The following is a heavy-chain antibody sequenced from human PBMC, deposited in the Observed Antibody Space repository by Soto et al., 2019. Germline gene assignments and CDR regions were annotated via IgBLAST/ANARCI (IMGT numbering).Heavy chain of an antibody. CDR1: GVTFSSYA. CDR2: ISGSGGST. D-gene: IGHD3-22*01. Sequence: PGGSLRLSCAASGVTFSSYAMSWVRQAPGKGLEWVSAISGSGGSTYYADSVKGRFTISRDNSKNTLYLQMNSLRAEDTAVYYCAKDLGYDSSYWFDPWGQGTLVTVSS. V-gene: IGHV3-23*01. J-gene: IGHJ5*02. CDR3: AKDLGYDSSYWFDP.